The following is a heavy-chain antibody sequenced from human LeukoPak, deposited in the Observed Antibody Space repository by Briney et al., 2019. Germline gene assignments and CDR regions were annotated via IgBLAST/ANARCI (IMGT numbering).Heavy chain of an antibody. V-gene: IGHV3-23*01. J-gene: IGHJ4*02. CDR2: ISGSGTSA. CDR1: GFTFSSYA. D-gene: IGHD2-15*01. Sequence: GGSLRLSCAASGFTFSSYAMNWVLQAPGKGLEWVSGISGSGTSAYYTDSVKGRLTMSRDNSRNTPYLQMNSLSDEDTAVYYCARDGYCSGGSCSGPFDYWGQGTLVTVSS. CDR3: ARDGYCSGGSCSGPFDY.